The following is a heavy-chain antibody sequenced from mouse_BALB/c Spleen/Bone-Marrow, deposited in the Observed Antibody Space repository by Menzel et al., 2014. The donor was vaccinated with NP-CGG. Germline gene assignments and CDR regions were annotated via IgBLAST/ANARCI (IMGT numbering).Heavy chain of an antibody. CDR3: ARVQLLRGRGLDY. J-gene: IGHJ2*01. V-gene: IGHV14-3*02. CDR2: IDPANGNT. Sequence: EVMLVESGAELVKPGASVKLSCTASDFNFKDTYMHWVNQRPEQGLEWIGRIDPANGNTKYDPKFQGKATITADTSSNTAYLQRSSLTSEDTAVYYCARVQLLRGRGLDYWGQGTTLTVSS. D-gene: IGHD1-1*01. CDR1: DFNFKDTY.